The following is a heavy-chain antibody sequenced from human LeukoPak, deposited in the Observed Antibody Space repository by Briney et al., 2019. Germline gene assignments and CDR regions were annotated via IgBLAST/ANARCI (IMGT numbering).Heavy chain of an antibody. Sequence: PSETLSLTCTVSGGSISSYYWSWIRQPAGKGLEWIGRIYTSGSTNYNPSLKSRVTMSVDTSKNQFSPKLSSVTAADTAVYYCARSLSYMRGTPYNWFDPWGQGTLVTVSS. J-gene: IGHJ5*02. CDR2: IYTSGST. V-gene: IGHV4-4*07. D-gene: IGHD2/OR15-2a*01. CDR3: ARSLSYMRGTPYNWFDP. CDR1: GGSISSYY.